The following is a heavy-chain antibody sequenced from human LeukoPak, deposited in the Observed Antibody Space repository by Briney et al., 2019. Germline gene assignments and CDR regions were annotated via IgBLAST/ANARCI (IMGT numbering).Heavy chain of an antibody. J-gene: IGHJ6*03. V-gene: IGHV3-48*01. CDR3: ASYYYMDV. Sequence: HSGGSLRLSCAASGFTFSSYSMNWVRQAPGKGLEWVSYISSSSSTIYYADSVKGRFTISRDNAKNSLYLQMNSLRAEDTAVYYCASYYYMDVWGKGTTVTVSS. CDR2: ISSSSSTI. CDR1: GFTFSSYS.